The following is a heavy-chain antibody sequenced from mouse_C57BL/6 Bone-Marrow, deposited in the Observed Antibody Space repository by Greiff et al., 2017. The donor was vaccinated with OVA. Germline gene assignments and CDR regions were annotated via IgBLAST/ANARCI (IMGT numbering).Heavy chain of an antibody. D-gene: IGHD2-1*01. Sequence: EVQGVESGGDLVKPGGSLKLSCAASGFTFSSYGMSWVRQTPDKRLEWVATISSGGSYTYYPDSVKGRFTISRDNAKNTLYLQMSSLKSEDTAMYYCARHGNGNPYYFDYWGQGTTLTVSS. V-gene: IGHV5-6*01. CDR1: GFTFSSYG. J-gene: IGHJ2*01. CDR2: ISSGGSYT. CDR3: ARHGNGNPYYFDY.